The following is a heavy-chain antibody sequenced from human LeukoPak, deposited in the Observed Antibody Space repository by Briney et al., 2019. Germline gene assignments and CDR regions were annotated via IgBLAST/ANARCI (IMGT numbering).Heavy chain of an antibody. CDR2: ISSSGSTI. Sequence: GGSLRLSRAASGFTFSDYYMSWIRQAPGKGLEWVSYISSSGSTIYYADSVKGRFTISRDNAKNSLYLQMNSLRAEDTAVYYCATYSSSPSGDYWGQGTLVTVSS. D-gene: IGHD6-6*01. CDR3: ATYSSSPSGDY. CDR1: GFTFSDYY. J-gene: IGHJ4*02. V-gene: IGHV3-11*01.